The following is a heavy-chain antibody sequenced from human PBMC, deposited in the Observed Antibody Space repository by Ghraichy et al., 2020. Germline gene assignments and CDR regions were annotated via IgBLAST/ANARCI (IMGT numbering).Heavy chain of an antibody. CDR3: ARGKCFDP. CDR2: INEDGSDT. D-gene: IGHD3-10*01. V-gene: IGHV3-7*03. CDR1: GFKFNTFW. J-gene: IGHJ5*02. Sequence: ETLSLTCATSGFKFNTFWMSWVRQSPGKGLEWVASINEDGSDTRYLDAVKDRFIIFRDNTKTSLFLQMNSLRVEDTGVYFCARGKCFDPWGQGTLVTVSS.